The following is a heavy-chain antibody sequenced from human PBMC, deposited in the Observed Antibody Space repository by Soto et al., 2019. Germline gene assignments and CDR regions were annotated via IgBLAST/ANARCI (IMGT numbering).Heavy chain of an antibody. CDR1: GFTFSSYA. CDR2: ISYDGSNK. CDR3: ARVAVEMATIHVFDY. Sequence: QVQLVESGGGVVQPGRSLRLSCAASGFTFSSYAMHWVRQAPGKGLEWVAVISYDGSNKYYADSVKGRFTISRDNPKNTLYLQMNSLRAEDTAVYYCARVAVEMATIHVFDYWGQGTLVTVSS. J-gene: IGHJ4*02. V-gene: IGHV3-30-3*01. D-gene: IGHD5-12*01.